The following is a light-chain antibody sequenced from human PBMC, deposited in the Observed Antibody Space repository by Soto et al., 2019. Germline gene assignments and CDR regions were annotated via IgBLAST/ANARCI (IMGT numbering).Light chain of an antibody. Sequence: DIQMTQSPSSLSASVGDRVTITCRASQSISSHLNWYQQKPGNAPPLLLYAASTFQTAATPTFSGSGSATDSTPTTSSLQPADFASYYCQHRHSTPWTFGQGTKVDIK. CDR1: QSISSH. CDR2: AAS. V-gene: IGKV1-39*01. CDR3: QHRHSTPWT. J-gene: IGKJ1*01.